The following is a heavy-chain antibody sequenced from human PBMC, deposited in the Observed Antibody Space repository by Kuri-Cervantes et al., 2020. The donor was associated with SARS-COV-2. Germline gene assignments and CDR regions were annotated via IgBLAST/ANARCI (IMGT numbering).Heavy chain of an antibody. J-gene: IGHJ5*02. CDR1: GYTFTSYY. V-gene: IGHV1-2*02. D-gene: IGHD5-24*01. Sequence: ASVKVSCKASGYTFTSYYMHWVRQAPGQGLEWMGWINPNSGGTNYAQKFQGRVTMTRDTSISTAYMELSRLRSDDTAVYYCARDRGPQEMFDPWGQGTLITVSS. CDR3: ARDRGPQEMFDP. CDR2: INPNSGGT.